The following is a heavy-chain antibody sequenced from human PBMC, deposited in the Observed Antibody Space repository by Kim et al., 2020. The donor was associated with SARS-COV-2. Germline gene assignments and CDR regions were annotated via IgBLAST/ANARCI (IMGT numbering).Heavy chain of an antibody. CDR2: VTGSGT. CDR3: ARRPGYNFDY. V-gene: IGHV3-23*01. CDR1: GFTLTTYA. Sequence: GGSLRLSCAASGFTLTTYAMSWVRQAPGKGLEWVSTVTGSGTYYADSVKGRVTISRDNSKSTLYLQMNSLRAEDTAVYYCARRPGYNFDYWGHGTLVTVSS. J-gene: IGHJ4*01. D-gene: IGHD5-18*01.